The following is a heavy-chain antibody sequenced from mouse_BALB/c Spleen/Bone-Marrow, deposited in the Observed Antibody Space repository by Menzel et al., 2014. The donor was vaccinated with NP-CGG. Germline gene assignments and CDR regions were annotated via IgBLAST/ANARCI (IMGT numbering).Heavy chain of an antibody. D-gene: IGHD1-1*01. CDR2: IYPGDGDT. CDR3: ASRGDYSYAMDY. CDR1: GYTFSNYW. Sequence: QVQLKQSGAELVRPGSSVKISCKASGYTFSNYWMNWMKQRPGQGLEWIGQIYPGDGDTNYIGKFTGKATLTPDKSSSTAYMQPSSLTSEDSAVYFCASRGDYSYAMDYWGQGTSVTVSS. J-gene: IGHJ4*01. V-gene: IGHV1-80*01.